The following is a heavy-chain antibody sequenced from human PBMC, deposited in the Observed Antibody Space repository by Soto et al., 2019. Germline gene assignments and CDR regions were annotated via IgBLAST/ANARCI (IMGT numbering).Heavy chain of an antibody. CDR2: INSDGSST. V-gene: IGHV3-74*01. CDR1: GFTFSSYW. J-gene: IGHJ6*02. CDR3: ARDIQLWTPVYYYYGMDV. Sequence: PGGSLRLSCAASGFTFSSYWMHWVRQAPGKGLVWVSRINSDGSSTSYADSVKGRFTISRDNAKNTLYLQMNSLRAEDTAVYYCARDIQLWTPVYYYYGMDVWGQGTTVTVSS. D-gene: IGHD5-18*01.